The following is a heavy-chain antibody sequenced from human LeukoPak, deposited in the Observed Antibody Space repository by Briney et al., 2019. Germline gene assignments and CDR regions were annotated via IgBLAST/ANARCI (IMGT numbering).Heavy chain of an antibody. J-gene: IGHJ4*02. Sequence: GGSLRLSCAASGFTLSSYAMSWVRQAPGKGLEGVSAISGSGGSTYYADCVKGRFTISRDNSNNTLYLQMNSLRAEDTAVYYCAKNFEPHGSGSYVFDYWGQGTLVTVSS. V-gene: IGHV3-23*01. CDR1: GFTLSSYA. D-gene: IGHD3-10*01. CDR3: AKNFEPHGSGSYVFDY. CDR2: ISGSGGST.